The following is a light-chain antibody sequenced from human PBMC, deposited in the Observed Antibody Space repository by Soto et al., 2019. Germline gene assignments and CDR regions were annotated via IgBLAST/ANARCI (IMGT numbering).Light chain of an antibody. CDR3: CSYSDPYIVL. CDR1: NSDVSDYNF. CDR2: DVS. Sequence: QSALTQPRSVSGSPGQSVTISCSGTNSDVSDYNFVSWYQHLPGRAPQLIVFDVSKRPSGVPDRFSGSKSGNTASLTISGLQAEDEGDYFCCSYSDPYIVLFGGGTKLTVL. V-gene: IGLV2-11*01. J-gene: IGLJ2*01.